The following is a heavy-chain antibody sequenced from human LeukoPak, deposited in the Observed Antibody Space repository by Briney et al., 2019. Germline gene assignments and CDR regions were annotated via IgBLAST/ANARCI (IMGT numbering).Heavy chain of an antibody. Sequence: GGSLRLSCAASRFTFSSYAMSWVRQAPGKGLEWVSAISGSGGSTHYADSVKGRFTISRDNSKNTLYLQMDSLRAEDTAVYYCAKSSYYDSSGYYREYYFDYWGQGTLVTVSS. D-gene: IGHD3-22*01. CDR3: AKSSYYDSSGYYREYYFDY. CDR1: RFTFSSYA. CDR2: ISGSGGST. V-gene: IGHV3-23*01. J-gene: IGHJ4*02.